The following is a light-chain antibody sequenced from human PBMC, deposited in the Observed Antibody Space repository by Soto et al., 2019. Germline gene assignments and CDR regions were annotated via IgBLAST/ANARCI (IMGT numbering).Light chain of an antibody. CDR3: QSYNSGPFN. Sequence: DLQMTQSPPSLSAYVGDRVVVTCRASHDIGNSLAWYQQRPGKSPRLLIYVASTLQSGVSARFSGSGSGTNFTLAISSLRPEDVATYYCQSYNSGPFNFGGGTKVEVK. V-gene: IGKV1-27*01. CDR1: HDIGNS. J-gene: IGKJ4*01. CDR2: VAS.